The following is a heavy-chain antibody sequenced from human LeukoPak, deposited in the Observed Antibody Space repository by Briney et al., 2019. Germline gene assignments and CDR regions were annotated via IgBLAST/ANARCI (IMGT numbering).Heavy chain of an antibody. J-gene: IGHJ6*02. Sequence: ETLSLTCAVYGGSFSGYYWSWIRQPPGKGLEWIGEINHSGSTNYNPSLKSRVTISVDTSKNQFSLKLSSVTAADTAVYYCARVGFYYYYGMDVWGQGTTVTVSS. CDR3: ARVGFYYYYGMDV. CDR1: GGSFSGYY. D-gene: IGHD3-16*01. CDR2: INHSGST. V-gene: IGHV4-34*01.